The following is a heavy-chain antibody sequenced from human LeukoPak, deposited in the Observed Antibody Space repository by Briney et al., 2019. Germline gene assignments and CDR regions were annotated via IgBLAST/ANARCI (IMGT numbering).Heavy chain of an antibody. CDR3: AIRDDYVGGSYRRQHYYFDY. V-gene: IGHV4-39*01. J-gene: IGHJ4*02. Sequence: PSETLSLTCTVSGGSISSSSYYWGWIRQPPGKGLEWIGSIYYSGSTYYNPSLKSRVTISVDTSKNQFSLKLSSVTAAATAVYYCAIRDDYVGGSYRRQHYYFDYGAQETLVPVPS. CDR1: GGSISSSSYY. CDR2: IYYSGST. D-gene: IGHD3-16*02.